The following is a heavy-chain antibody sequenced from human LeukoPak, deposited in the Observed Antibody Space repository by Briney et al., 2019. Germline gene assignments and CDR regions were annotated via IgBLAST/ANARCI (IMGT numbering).Heavy chain of an antibody. CDR2: ISGSGGST. Sequence: GGSLRLSCAASGFTFSSYGMSWVRQAPGEGLEWVSAISGSGGSTYYADSVKGRFTISRDNSKNTLYLQMNSLRAEDTAVYYCAKVAVHVVLWFGGNYYFDYWGQGTLVTVSS. V-gene: IGHV3-23*01. D-gene: IGHD3-10*01. J-gene: IGHJ4*02. CDR3: AKVAVHVVLWFGGNYYFDY. CDR1: GFTFSSYG.